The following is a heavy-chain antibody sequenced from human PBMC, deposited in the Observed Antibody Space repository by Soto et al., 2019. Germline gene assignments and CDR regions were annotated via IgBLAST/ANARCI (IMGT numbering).Heavy chain of an antibody. CDR2: IKDGGRT. J-gene: IGHJ4*02. V-gene: IGHV4-34*01. CDR3: ARGQEGVVATH. CDR1: GGSLSGYY. D-gene: IGHD5-12*01. Sequence: QAQLQQWGAGLLKPSETLSLNCAVNGGSLSGYYWSWIRQPPGKGLEWIGEIKDGGRTNYSPSLKSRATISSDTSNNQFSLRLYSVTAADTGVYYCARGQEGVVATHWDQGTLVTVSS.